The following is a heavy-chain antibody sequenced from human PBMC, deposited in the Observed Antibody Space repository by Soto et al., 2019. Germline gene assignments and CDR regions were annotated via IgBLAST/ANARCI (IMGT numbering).Heavy chain of an antibody. V-gene: IGHV1-2*02. CDR3: AREGLLWFGESGYFDY. J-gene: IGHJ4*02. CDR2: INPNGGGT. Sequence: QVQLVQSGAEVKKPGASVKVSCKASGYIFPDYYVHWVRQAPGEGLEWMGRINPNGGGTNYAQKFQGRVTMTRDTSISTAYMELSRLRSDDTAVYYCAREGLLWFGESGYFDYWGQGTLVTVSS. D-gene: IGHD3-10*01. CDR1: GYIFPDYY.